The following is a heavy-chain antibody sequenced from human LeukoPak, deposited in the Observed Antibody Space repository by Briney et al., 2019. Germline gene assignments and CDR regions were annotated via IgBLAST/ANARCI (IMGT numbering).Heavy chain of an antibody. CDR1: GFTFSTYS. V-gene: IGHV3-21*01. D-gene: IGHD1-1*01. Sequence: GGSLRLSCAASGFTFSTYSMNWVRQAPGKGLEWVSFISSTSSYIYYADSVKGRFTISRDNAKNSLYLQMNSLRAEDTAVYYCARDFESGTGDHWGQGTLVTVSS. CDR3: ARDFESGTGDH. J-gene: IGHJ4*02. CDR2: ISSTSSYI.